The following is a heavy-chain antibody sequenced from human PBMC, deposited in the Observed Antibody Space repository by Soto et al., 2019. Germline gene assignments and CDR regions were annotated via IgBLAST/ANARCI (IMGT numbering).Heavy chain of an antibody. Sequence: SETLSLTCNVSGDSITTSGNYWDWIRQPPGKGIEWIGSIYPSGRSYYTPSLSSRVTISLDTAKKQIYLKVNPVTAADTAVHYGVTHETDHTAYYYTAMGGWEKGTRVTVAS. CDR3: VTHETDHTAYYYTAMGG. D-gene: IGHD2-21*02. CDR2: IYPSGRS. CDR1: GDSITTSGNY. J-gene: IGHJ6*01. V-gene: IGHV4-39*01.